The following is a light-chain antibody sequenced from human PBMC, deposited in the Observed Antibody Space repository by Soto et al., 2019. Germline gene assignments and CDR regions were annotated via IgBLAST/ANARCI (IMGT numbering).Light chain of an antibody. V-gene: IGKV3-20*01. J-gene: IGKJ1*01. CDR2: GAS. Sequence: EIVLTQSPGTLSLSPGERATLSCRASQSVNNDYLAWYQQKPGQAPRLLIYGASSRATGIPDRFSGSGSGTDFTLTISRLEPEDFAVYYCQQFGWSSRTFGQGTKVEIK. CDR3: QQFGWSSRT. CDR1: QSVNNDY.